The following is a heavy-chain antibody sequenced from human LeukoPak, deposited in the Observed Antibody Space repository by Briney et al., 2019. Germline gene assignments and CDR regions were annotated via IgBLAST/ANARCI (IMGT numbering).Heavy chain of an antibody. CDR2: IGTAGDT. J-gene: IGHJ3*02. CDR1: GFTFSSYD. CDR3: ARGHLGEVYYYDSSGYPRVGAFDI. D-gene: IGHD3-22*01. V-gene: IGHV3-13*01. Sequence: PGGSLRLSCAASGFTFSSYDMHWVRQATGKGLEWVSAIGTAGDTYYPGSVKGRFTISRENAKNSLYLQMNSLRAGDTAVYYCARGHLGEVYYYDSSGYPRVGAFDIWGQGTMVTVSS.